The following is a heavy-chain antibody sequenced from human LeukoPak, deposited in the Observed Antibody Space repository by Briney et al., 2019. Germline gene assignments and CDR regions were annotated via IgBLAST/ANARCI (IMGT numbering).Heavy chain of an antibody. Sequence: PGGSLRLSCAASGFTFSSYSMNWVRQAPGKGLEWVSVIYSGGSTYYADSVKGRFTISRDNSKNTLYLQMNSLRAEDTAVYYCARQGIVGATSTFDYWGQGTLVTVSS. V-gene: IGHV3-66*04. CDR1: GFTFSSYS. CDR3: ARQGIVGATSTFDY. D-gene: IGHD1-26*01. J-gene: IGHJ4*02. CDR2: IYSGGST.